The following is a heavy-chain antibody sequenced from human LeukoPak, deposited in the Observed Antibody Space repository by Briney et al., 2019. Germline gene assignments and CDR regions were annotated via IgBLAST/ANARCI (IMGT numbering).Heavy chain of an antibody. CDR3: ATLGRSFDY. D-gene: IGHD1-26*01. J-gene: IGHJ4*02. Sequence: GGSLRLSYAASGFTFSNYWIHWVRQAPGKGLVWVSRINSDGNSTSYADSVKGRFTISRDNAKNTLYLQMNSLRAEDTAVYYCATLGRSFDYWGQGTLVTVSS. V-gene: IGHV3-74*01. CDR2: INSDGNST. CDR1: GFTFSNYW.